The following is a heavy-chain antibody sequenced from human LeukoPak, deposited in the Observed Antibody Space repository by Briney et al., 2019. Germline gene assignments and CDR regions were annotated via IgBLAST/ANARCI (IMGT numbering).Heavy chain of an antibody. D-gene: IGHD3-16*01. CDR3: ARGKGFGGSLYYFDY. Sequence: PSETLSLTCTVSGGSISSYYWSWIRQPPGKGLEWIGYIYYSGSTNYNPSLKSRVTISVDTSKNQFSLKLSSVTAADTAVYYCARGKGFGGSLYYFDYLGQGTLVTVSS. CDR2: IYYSGST. V-gene: IGHV4-59*01. J-gene: IGHJ4*02. CDR1: GGSISSYY.